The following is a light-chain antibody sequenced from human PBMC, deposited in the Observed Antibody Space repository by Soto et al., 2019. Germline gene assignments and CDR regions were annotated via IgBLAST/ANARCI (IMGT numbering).Light chain of an antibody. V-gene: IGKV1-39*01. CDR2: GTS. CDR3: QQSFQSPLT. J-gene: IGKJ4*01. Sequence: DIQMTQSPSSLSASVADRVTITCRASQSIFIYLNWYQQKPGKAPKLLIYGTSRLQSGVPSRFSGSASGTVFTLAITDLQPEDYATYYCQQSFQSPLTFGGGTKVEIK. CDR1: QSIFIY.